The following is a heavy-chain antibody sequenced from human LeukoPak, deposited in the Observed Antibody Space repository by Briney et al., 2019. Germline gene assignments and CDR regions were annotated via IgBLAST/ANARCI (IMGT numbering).Heavy chain of an antibody. V-gene: IGHV3-30*18. CDR1: GFTFSSYG. CDR2: ISYDGSNK. J-gene: IGHJ4*02. Sequence: GGSLRLSCAASGFTFSSYGMHWVRQAPGKGLEWVAVISYDGSNKYYADSVKGRFTISRDNSKNTLYLQMNSLRAEDTAVYYCAKGISWVAVAGVYFDYWGQGTLVTVSS. D-gene: IGHD6-19*01. CDR3: AKGISWVAVAGVYFDY.